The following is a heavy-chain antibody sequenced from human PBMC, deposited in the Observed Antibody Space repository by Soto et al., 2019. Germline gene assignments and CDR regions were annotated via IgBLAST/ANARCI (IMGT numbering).Heavy chain of an antibody. CDR1: GFTFSSYA. CDR3: AKDLISSSSVPDY. Sequence: EVQLLESGGGLVQPGGSLRLSCAASGFTFSSYAMSWVRQAPGKGLEWVSAISGSGGSTYYADSVKGRFTISRDNSKNTLYLQINSLRAEATAVYYFAKDLISSSSVPDYWGQGTLVTVSS. J-gene: IGHJ4*02. D-gene: IGHD6-6*01. CDR2: ISGSGGST. V-gene: IGHV3-23*01.